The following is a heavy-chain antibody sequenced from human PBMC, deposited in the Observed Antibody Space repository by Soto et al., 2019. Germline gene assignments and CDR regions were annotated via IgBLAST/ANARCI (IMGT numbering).Heavy chain of an antibody. CDR1: GYSFTSCW. J-gene: IGHJ4*02. D-gene: IGHD5-18*01. V-gene: IGHV5-51*01. CDR2: IYPGDSDT. CDR3: ARHLEYSYDNP. Sequence: PGESLKICCTGSGYSFTSCWIGWVRQMPGKGLEWMGIIYPGDSDTRYSPSFQGQVTSSADTSIRTAYLQWRSLKASDTAMYYCARHLEYSYDNPWGQGTLVTVSS.